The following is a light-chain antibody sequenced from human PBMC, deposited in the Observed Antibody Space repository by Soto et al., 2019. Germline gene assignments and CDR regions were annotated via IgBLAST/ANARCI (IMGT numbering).Light chain of an antibody. J-gene: IGLJ2*01. V-gene: IGLV2-11*01. Sequence: QSALTQPRSVSGSPGQSVTISCTGTSSDVGGYNYVSWYQQNPVKAPKLMIYDVSKRPSGVPDRFSGSKSDNTASLTISGLQAEDEADYYCCSYAGTYTFVVFGGGTKLTVL. CDR1: SSDVGGYNY. CDR2: DVS. CDR3: CSYAGTYTFVV.